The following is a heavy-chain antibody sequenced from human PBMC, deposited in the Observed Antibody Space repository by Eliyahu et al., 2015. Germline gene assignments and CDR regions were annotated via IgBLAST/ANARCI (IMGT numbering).Heavy chain of an antibody. CDR1: GCSISSSSYX. J-gene: IGHJ2*01. CDR2: IXYSGST. Sequence: QLXLQESGPGLVKPSETLSLTCTVPGCSISSSSYXWGWXRQPPGKGLEWIGSIXYSGSTYYNPSLKSRVTISVDTSKNQFSLKLSSVTAADTAVYYCARPNDGWYFDLWGRGTLVTVSS. CDR3: ARPNDGWYFDL. D-gene: IGHD3-16*01. V-gene: IGHV4-39*01.